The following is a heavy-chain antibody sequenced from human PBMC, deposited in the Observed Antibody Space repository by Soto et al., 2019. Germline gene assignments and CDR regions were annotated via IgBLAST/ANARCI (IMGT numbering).Heavy chain of an antibody. CDR3: AKEGGYCISTSCPRRIDP. CDR2: ISGSGGST. Sequence: PGGSLRLSCAASGFTFSSYAMSWVRQAPGKGLEWVSAISGSGGSTYYADPVKGRFTISRDSSKNTLYLQMNSLRAEDTAVYYCAKEGGYCISTSCPRRIDPWGQGTLVTVSS. CDR1: GFTFSSYA. V-gene: IGHV3-23*01. J-gene: IGHJ5*02. D-gene: IGHD2-2*01.